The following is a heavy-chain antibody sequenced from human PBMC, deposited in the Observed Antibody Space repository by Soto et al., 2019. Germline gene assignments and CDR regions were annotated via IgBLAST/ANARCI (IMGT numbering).Heavy chain of an antibody. CDR2: ISYGGNT. J-gene: IGHJ5*02. Sequence: QLRLQESGPGLVKPSETLSLACTVSGDSISSRSYYWGWVRQPPGKGLEWIGGISYGGNTYYKPSLRSRVAIFVDTSKNQFSLKLTSVTAADTAVYYCARQGYSYRITAWGQGTLVTVSS. CDR1: GDSISSRSYY. V-gene: IGHV4-39*01. CDR3: ARQGYSYRITA. D-gene: IGHD5-18*01.